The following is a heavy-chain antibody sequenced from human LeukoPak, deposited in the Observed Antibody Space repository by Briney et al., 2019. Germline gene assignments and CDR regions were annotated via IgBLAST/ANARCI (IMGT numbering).Heavy chain of an antibody. Sequence: GGSLRLSCAASGFTFSSYWMHWVRQAPGKGLVWVSRINSDGSSTSYADSVEGRFTISRDNAENTLYLQMNSLRAEDTAVYYCARQDYDSSGYYYSGLVDYWGQGTLVTVSS. J-gene: IGHJ4*02. D-gene: IGHD3-22*01. CDR2: INSDGSST. CDR3: ARQDYDSSGYYYSGLVDY. CDR1: GFTFSSYW. V-gene: IGHV3-74*01.